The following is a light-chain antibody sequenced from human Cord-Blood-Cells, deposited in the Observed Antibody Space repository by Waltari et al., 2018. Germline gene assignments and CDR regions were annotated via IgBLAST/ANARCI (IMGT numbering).Light chain of an antibody. CDR3: AAWDDSLSGYVV. CDR2: RNN. Sequence: QSVLTQPPSASGTPGQSVTISCSGSSSNIRRNYLSWYQQLPGTAPKLLIYRNNQRPSGVPDRFSGSKSGTSASLAISGLRSEDEADYYCAAWDDSLSGYVVFGGGTKLTVL. V-gene: IGLV1-47*01. CDR1: SSNIRRNY. J-gene: IGLJ2*01.